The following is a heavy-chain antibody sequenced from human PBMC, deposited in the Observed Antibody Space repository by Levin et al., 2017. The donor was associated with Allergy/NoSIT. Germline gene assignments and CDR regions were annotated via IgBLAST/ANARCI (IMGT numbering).Heavy chain of an antibody. CDR2: ISPYNDNT. V-gene: IGHV1-18*01. D-gene: IGHD3-22*01. CDR3: ARDLYDSSGYLWY. CDR1: GYTFTSHG. Sequence: GESLKISCQTSGYTFTSHGVTWVRQAPGQGLEWMGWISPYNDNTHYAQQLQGRVSMTTDTSTSTAYMELRSLRSDDTALYYCARDLYDSSGYLWYWGQGTLVTVSS. J-gene: IGHJ4*02.